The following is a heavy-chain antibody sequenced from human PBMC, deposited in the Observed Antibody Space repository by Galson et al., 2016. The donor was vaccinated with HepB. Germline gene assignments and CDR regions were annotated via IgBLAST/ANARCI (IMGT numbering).Heavy chain of an antibody. CDR2: VRQGGIEK. D-gene: IGHD3-3*01. Sequence: SLRLSCAASGFTFSSYWMTWVRQAPGKGLEWVATVRQGGIEKHYLDSVKGRFTISRDNAKNSVDLQMNSLRVEDTAVYYCARDIGRYYADYWGQGTLVTVSS. CDR1: GFTFSSYW. V-gene: IGHV3-7*01. CDR3: ARDIGRYYADY. J-gene: IGHJ4*02.